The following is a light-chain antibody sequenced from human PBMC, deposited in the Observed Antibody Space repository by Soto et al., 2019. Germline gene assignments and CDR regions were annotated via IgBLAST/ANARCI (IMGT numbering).Light chain of an antibody. Sequence: DIQMPQSPSTLSASVGDRVTITCRASQSINSWLAWYQQKPGKAPKLLIYDASSLESGVPSRFSGIGSGTEFTLTISSLQPDDLATYYCQQYKSSSRFTFGQGTKLEIK. CDR3: QQYKSSSRFT. V-gene: IGKV1-5*01. J-gene: IGKJ2*01. CDR1: QSINSW. CDR2: DAS.